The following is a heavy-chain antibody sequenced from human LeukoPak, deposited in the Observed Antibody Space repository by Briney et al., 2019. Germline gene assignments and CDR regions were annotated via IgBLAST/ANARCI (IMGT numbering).Heavy chain of an antibody. Sequence: GGSLRLSCAASGFTFSSYAMSWVRQAPGMGLEWVSAISGSGGSTYYADSVKGRFTISRDNSKNTLYLQMNSLRAEDTAVYYCAKVGEYSYGSYYYYGMDVWGQGTTVTVSS. CDR3: AKVGEYSYGSYYYYGMDV. D-gene: IGHD5-18*01. V-gene: IGHV3-23*01. CDR1: GFTFSSYA. J-gene: IGHJ6*02. CDR2: ISGSGGST.